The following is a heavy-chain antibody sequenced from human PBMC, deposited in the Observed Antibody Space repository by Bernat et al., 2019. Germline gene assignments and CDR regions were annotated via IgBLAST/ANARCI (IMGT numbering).Heavy chain of an antibody. V-gene: IGHV3-43*02. D-gene: IGHD7-27*01. CDR1: GFIFHAYV. Sequence: EVQLVESGGGVIQPGGSLRLSCAPSGFIFHAYVMHWVRQAPGMGLEWVSRISHDSSATSYADSVKGRFTISRDNSKNSLYLQMNSLRVEDPALYYCVRDNTNWAFDYWGRGTLVTVSS. CDR3: VRDNTNWAFDY. J-gene: IGHJ4*02. CDR2: ISHDSSAT.